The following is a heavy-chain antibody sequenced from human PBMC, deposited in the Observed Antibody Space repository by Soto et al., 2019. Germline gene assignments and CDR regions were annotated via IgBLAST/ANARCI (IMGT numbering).Heavy chain of an antibody. CDR1: GFTFSSYS. CDR2: ISSSSSYI. V-gene: IGHV3-21*01. Sequence: GESLKISCAASGFTFSSYSMNWVRQAPGKGLEWVSSISSSSSYIYYADSVKGRFTISRDNAKNSLYLQMNSLRAEDTAVYYCARVIQSGIDAGYSYWIPAHYGMDVWGQGTTVTVSS. J-gene: IGHJ6*02. D-gene: IGHD5-18*01. CDR3: ARVIQSGIDAGYSYWIPAHYGMDV.